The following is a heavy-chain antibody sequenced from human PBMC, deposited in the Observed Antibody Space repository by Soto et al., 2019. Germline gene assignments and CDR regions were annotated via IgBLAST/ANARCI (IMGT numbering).Heavy chain of an antibody. V-gene: IGHV1-46*01. CDR2: INPSGDST. Sequence: GASVKVSCKASGYTFTSYGISWVRQAPGQGLEWMGIINPSGDSTSYAQKFQGRVTMTRDTSTSTVYMELSSLRSEDTAVYYCARSYYDYVWGSYRSAHFDYWGQGTLVTSPQ. D-gene: IGHD3-16*02. CDR3: ARSYYDYVWGSYRSAHFDY. CDR1: GYTFTSYG. J-gene: IGHJ4*02.